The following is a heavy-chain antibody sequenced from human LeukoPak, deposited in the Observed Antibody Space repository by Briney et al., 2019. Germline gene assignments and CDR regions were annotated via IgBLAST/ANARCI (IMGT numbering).Heavy chain of an antibody. CDR1: GDSVSSNSAA. Sequence: SRTLSLTCAISGDSVSSNSAAWGWIRQSPSRGLEWLGRTYYRPGWYNDYALSVKSRITINPDTSKNQVSLQLNSVTPEDTAVYYCSRELAWGPADYWGQGTLVTASS. CDR3: SRELAWGPADY. D-gene: IGHD7-27*01. CDR2: TYYRPGWYN. V-gene: IGHV6-1*01. J-gene: IGHJ4*02.